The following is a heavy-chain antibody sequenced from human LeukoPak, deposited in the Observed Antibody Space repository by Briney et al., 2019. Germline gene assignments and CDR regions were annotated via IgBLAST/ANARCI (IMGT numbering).Heavy chain of an antibody. V-gene: IGHV3-33*06. CDR3: AKNYESGRGVPYAMDV. CDR1: GFTFSSYG. Sequence: GGSLRFSCAASGFTFSSYGMHWVRQAPGKGLEWVAVIWYDGSNKYYADSVKGRFTISRDNSKNTLYLQMTSLRGEDTAVYYCAKNYESGRGVPYAMDVWGQGTTVTVSS. CDR2: IWYDGSNK. D-gene: IGHD3-10*01. J-gene: IGHJ6*02.